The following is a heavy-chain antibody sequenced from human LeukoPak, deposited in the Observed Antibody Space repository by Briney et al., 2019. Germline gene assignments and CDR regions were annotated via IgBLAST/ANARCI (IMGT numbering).Heavy chain of an antibody. J-gene: IGHJ5*02. D-gene: IGHD3-10*01. CDR3: ARVLLGSWDWFDP. CDR2: INPDGSTT. CDR1: KFTFSSYW. V-gene: IGHV3-74*01. Sequence: GGSLRLSCAASKFTFSSYWMHWVRQAPGKGLVWVSRINPDGSTTNYADSVKGRFTISRDNAKNTVYLQMNSLRAEDTAVYYCARVLLGSWDWFDPWGQGTLVTVSS.